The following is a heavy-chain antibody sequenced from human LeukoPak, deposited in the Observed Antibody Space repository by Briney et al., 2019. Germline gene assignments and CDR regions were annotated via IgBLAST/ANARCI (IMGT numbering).Heavy chain of an antibody. Sequence: GGSLRLSCAASGFTFSSYAMSWVRQAPGQGLGLVSAISGSGGSTYYADSVKGRFTISRDNSKNKLYLQMNSVRAEDTAVYYCAKCSTMISSKYYFDYWGQGTLVTVSS. CDR3: AKCSTMISSKYYFDY. V-gene: IGHV3-23*01. D-gene: IGHD3-22*01. J-gene: IGHJ4*02. CDR2: ISGSGGST. CDR1: GFTFSSYA.